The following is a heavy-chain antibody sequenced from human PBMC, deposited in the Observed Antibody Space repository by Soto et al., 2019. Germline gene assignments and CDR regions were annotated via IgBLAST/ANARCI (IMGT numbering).Heavy chain of an antibody. CDR1: GFTVSSNY. CDR3: ARDYYDSSGYSKGVDY. J-gene: IGHJ4*02. Sequence: SLRLSCAASGFTVSSNYMSWVRQAPGKGLEWVSVIYSGGSTYYADSVKGRFTISRDNSKNTLYLQMNSLRAEDTAVYYCARDYYDSSGYSKGVDYWGQGTLVTVSS. CDR2: IYSGGST. V-gene: IGHV3-66*01. D-gene: IGHD3-22*01.